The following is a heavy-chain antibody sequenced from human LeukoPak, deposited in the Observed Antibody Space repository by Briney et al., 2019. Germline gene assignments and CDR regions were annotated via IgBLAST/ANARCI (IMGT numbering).Heavy chain of an antibody. Sequence: SETLSLTCTVSGGSISSYQWSWIRQPPGKGLEWIGNIYDSGSANYNPSLKSRVVISADTSRNQISLNLTPVTAADTAVYYCARVGVDYSGNVLKYFFDYWGQGTLVTVSS. J-gene: IGHJ4*02. D-gene: IGHD4-23*01. CDR1: GGSISSYQ. CDR3: ARVGVDYSGNVLKYFFDY. CDR2: IYDSGSA. V-gene: IGHV4-59*01.